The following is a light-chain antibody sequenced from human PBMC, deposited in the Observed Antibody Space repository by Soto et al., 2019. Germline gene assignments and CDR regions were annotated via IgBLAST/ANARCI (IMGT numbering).Light chain of an antibody. CDR2: EVS. Sequence: QSALTQPASVSGSPGQSITISCTGTSSDVGGYNYVSWYQQHPGQAPQLMIYEVSTRPSGVSNRFSGSKSGNTASLTISGLQAEDEADYYCSSYTTSSTHWVFGGGTKLTVL. J-gene: IGLJ3*02. V-gene: IGLV2-14*01. CDR1: SSDVGGYNY. CDR3: SSYTTSSTHWV.